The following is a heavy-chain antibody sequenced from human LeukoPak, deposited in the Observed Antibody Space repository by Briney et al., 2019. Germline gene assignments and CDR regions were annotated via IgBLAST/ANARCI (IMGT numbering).Heavy chain of an antibody. CDR1: GFTFSSYW. CDR2: IKQDGSEK. V-gene: IGHV3-7*01. D-gene: IGHD2-2*01. J-gene: IGHJ4*02. Sequence: GGSLRLSCVASGFTFSSYWMSWVRQAPGKGLEWVANIKQDGSEKYYVDSVKGRFTISRDNAKNSLYLQMNSLRAEDTAVYYCARDYWSEIVLEPAFDYWGQGTLVTVSS. CDR3: ARDYWSEIVLEPAFDY.